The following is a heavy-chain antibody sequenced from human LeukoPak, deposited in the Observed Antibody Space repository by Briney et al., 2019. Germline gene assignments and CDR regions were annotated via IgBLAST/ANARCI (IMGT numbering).Heavy chain of an antibody. J-gene: IGHJ6*02. CDR2: IYPGDSDT. CDR1: GCSFTSYW. CDR3: ARRERITMVRGYYYYGMDV. V-gene: IGHV5-51*01. Sequence: GEALQISCKGSGCSFTSYWIGWGRQLPGKGLEGMGIIYPGDSDTRYSPSFQGQVTISADKSISTAYLQWSSLKASDTAMYYCARRERITMVRGYYYYGMDVWGQGTTVTVSS. D-gene: IGHD3-10*01.